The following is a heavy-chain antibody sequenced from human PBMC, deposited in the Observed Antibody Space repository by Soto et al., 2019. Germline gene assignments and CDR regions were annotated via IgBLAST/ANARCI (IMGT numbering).Heavy chain of an antibody. Sequence: EVQLVESGGGLVQPGGSLRLSCAASGFTFSSDSMNWVRQAPGKGLEWVSYISSSSSTIYYADSVKGRFTISRDNAKNSLYLQMNSLRDEDTAVYYCARDQAYGDYDYYYGMDVWGQGTTVTVSS. CDR3: ARDQAYGDYDYYYGMDV. D-gene: IGHD4-17*01. CDR1: GFTFSSDS. V-gene: IGHV3-48*02. J-gene: IGHJ6*02. CDR2: ISSSSSTI.